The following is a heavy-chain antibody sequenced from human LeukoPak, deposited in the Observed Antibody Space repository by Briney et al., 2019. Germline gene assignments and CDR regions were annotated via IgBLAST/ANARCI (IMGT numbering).Heavy chain of an antibody. V-gene: IGHV3-23*01. J-gene: IGHJ4*02. CDR2: ISGSGGST. D-gene: IGHD5-12*01. Sequence: PGGSLRLSCAASGFTFSSYAMSWVRQAPGKGLEWVSAISGSGGSTYYADSVKGRFTISRDNSKNTLYLQMNSLRAEDTAVYYCAKDRGPLLYGYGLSIDYWGQGTLVTVSS. CDR3: AKDRGPLLYGYGLSIDY. CDR1: GFTFSSYA.